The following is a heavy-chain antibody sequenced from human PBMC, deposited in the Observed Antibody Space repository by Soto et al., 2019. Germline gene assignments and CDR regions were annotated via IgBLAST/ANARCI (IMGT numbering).Heavy chain of an antibody. CDR3: ASSGPSIVVVPAAILGAFDI. CDR2: IIPILGIA. CDR1: GGTFSSYT. Sequence: SVKVSCKASGGTFSSYTISWVRQAPGQGLEWMGRIIPILGIANYAQKFQGRVTITADKSTSTAYMELSSLRSEDTAVYYCASSGPSIVVVPAAILGAFDIWGQGTMVTVSS. V-gene: IGHV1-69*02. D-gene: IGHD2-2*01. J-gene: IGHJ3*02.